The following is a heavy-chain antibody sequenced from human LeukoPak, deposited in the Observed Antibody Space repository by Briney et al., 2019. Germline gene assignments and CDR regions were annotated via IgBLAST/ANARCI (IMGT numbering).Heavy chain of an antibody. CDR1: GYSISSGYY. CDR2: IYHSGST. CDR3: ARNRGYYDPFDY. Sequence: SETLSLTCTVSGYSISSGYYWGWIRQPPGKGLEWIGSIYHSGSTYYNPSLKSRVTISVDTSKNQFSLKLSSVTAADTAVYYCARNRGYYDPFDYWGQGTLVTVSS. J-gene: IGHJ4*02. V-gene: IGHV4-38-2*02. D-gene: IGHD3-22*01.